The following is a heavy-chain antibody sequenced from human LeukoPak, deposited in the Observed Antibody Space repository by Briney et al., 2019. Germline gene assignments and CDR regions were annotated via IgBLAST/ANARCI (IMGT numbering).Heavy chain of an antibody. J-gene: IGHJ4*02. CDR2: IRHDGSDK. V-gene: IGHV3-30*02. CDR3: AKGDY. Sequence: GGSLRLFCAASAFTFTNYDFHWVRQAPGKGLEWVAFIRHDGSDKYYADSVKGRFTISRDNSKNTLYLQMGSLRAEDTAVYYCAKGDYWGQGTLVTVSS. CDR1: AFTFTNYD.